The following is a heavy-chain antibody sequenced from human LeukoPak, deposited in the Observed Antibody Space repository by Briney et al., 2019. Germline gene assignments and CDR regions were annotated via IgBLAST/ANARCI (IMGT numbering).Heavy chain of an antibody. CDR2: IIPIFGTA. V-gene: IGHV1-69*05. CDR1: GGTFSSYA. D-gene: IGHD5-18*01. J-gene: IGHJ4*02. CDR3: ARDFRGDTAMVYFDY. Sequence: SVKVSCKASGGTFSSYAISWVRQAPGRGLEWMGGIIPIFGTANYAQKSQGRVTITTDESTSTAYMELSSLRSEDTAVYYCARDFRGDTAMVYFDYWGQGTLVTVSS.